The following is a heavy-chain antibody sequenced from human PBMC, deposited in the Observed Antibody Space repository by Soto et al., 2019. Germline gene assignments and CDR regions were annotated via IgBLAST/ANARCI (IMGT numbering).Heavy chain of an antibody. CDR3: ASHYYDFWSGHQTYGMDV. V-gene: IGHV4-30-4*01. CDR1: GGSISSGDYY. D-gene: IGHD3-3*01. Sequence: SETLSLTCTVSGGSISSGDYYWSWIRQPPGKGLEWIGYIYYSGSTYYNPSLKSRVTISVDTSKNQFSLKLSSVTAADTAVYYCASHYYDFWSGHQTYGMDVWGQGTSVTVSS. CDR2: IYYSGST. J-gene: IGHJ6*02.